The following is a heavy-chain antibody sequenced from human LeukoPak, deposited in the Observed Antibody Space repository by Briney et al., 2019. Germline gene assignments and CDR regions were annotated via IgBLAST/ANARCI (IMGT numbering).Heavy chain of an antibody. CDR2: ISDSGDST. CDR1: GFTFDDYA. V-gene: IGHV3-23*01. J-gene: IGHJ3*02. Sequence: GRSLRLSCAASGFTFDDYAMHWVRQAPGKGLEWVSAISDSGDSTYYADSVKGRFTISRDNSKNTLYLQMNTLRAEDTAVYYCAKGWPFDIWGQGTMVSVSS. CDR3: AKGWPFDI.